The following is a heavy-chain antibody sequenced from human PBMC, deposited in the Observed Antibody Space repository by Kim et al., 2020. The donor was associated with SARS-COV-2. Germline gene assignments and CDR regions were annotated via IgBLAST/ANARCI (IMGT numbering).Heavy chain of an antibody. J-gene: IGHJ4*02. Sequence: VKGRFTISRDNAKTTLYLQMTSLRAEDTAVYYCARASMYYDFCSRGRGFDYWGQGTLVTVSS. CDR3: ARASMYYDFCSRGRGFDY. V-gene: IGHV3-74*01. D-gene: IGHD3-3*01.